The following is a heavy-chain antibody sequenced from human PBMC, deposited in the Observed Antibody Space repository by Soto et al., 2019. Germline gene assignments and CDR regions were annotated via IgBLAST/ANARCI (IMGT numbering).Heavy chain of an antibody. CDR2: IDPNSVGT. V-gene: IGHV1-2*04. D-gene: IGHD7-27*01. CDR3: VGVGRMNVYWGGMDV. J-gene: IGHJ6*02. Sequence: QEHLVQSGAEVKKPGASVKVSCKASGYNFGDYYVHWVRQAPGQGLEWMGWIDPNSVGTNYAQKFRGWVTLSRDMAVSSAYMELNRLKSDATTVCYCVGVGRMNVYWGGMDVWGQGPTFIVS. CDR1: GYNFGDYY.